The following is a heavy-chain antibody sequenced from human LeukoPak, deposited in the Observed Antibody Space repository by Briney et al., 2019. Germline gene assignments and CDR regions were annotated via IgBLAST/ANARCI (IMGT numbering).Heavy chain of an antibody. J-gene: IGHJ5*02. CDR3: ARQARGYGSGSFFGH. V-gene: IGHV3-23*01. D-gene: IGHD3-10*01. Sequence: GASLRLSCAASGFTFSSYAMSWVRQAPGKGLEWVSAISGSGGSTYYADSVKGRFTISRDNSKNTLYLQMNSLRAEDTAVYYCARQARGYGSGSFFGHWGQGTLVTVSS. CDR2: ISGSGGST. CDR1: GFTFSSYA.